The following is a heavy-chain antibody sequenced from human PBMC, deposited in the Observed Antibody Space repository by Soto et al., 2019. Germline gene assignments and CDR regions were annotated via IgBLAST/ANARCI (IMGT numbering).Heavy chain of an antibody. J-gene: IGHJ6*02. CDR3: ARPSVAAAGGYYYYGMDV. Sequence: GESLKISCEASGYSFTSNWIGWVRQMPGKGLEWMGIINPADSDIKYSPSFQGQVTISADKSISTVYLQWSSLQASDTAMYYCARPSVAAAGGYYYYGMDVWGQGTTVTVSS. V-gene: IGHV5-51*01. CDR2: INPADSDI. D-gene: IGHD6-13*01. CDR1: GYSFTSNW.